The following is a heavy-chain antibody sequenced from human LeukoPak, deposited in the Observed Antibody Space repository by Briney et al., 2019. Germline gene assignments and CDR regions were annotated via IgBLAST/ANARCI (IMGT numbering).Heavy chain of an antibody. D-gene: IGHD4-11*01. J-gene: IGHJ4*02. Sequence: ASVKVSCKASGYTFTSYYMHWVRQAPGQGLECMGIINPSGGSTSYAQKFQGRVTMTRDTSTSTVYMELSSLRSEDTAVYYCAKVDYSIRQFDYWGQGTLSPPPQ. V-gene: IGHV1-46*01. CDR2: INPSGGST. CDR1: GYTFTSYY. CDR3: AKVDYSIRQFDY.